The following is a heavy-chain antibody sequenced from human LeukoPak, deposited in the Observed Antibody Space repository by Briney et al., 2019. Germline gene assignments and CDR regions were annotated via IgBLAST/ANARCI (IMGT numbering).Heavy chain of an antibody. J-gene: IGHJ5*02. CDR2: ISDSGANV. Sequence: GGSLRLSCAASGFTFSNYAMSWVRQAPGKGLEWVSAISDSGANVYYADSVKGRFTISRDNSRNTPYLQMNSLRAEDSAIYYCAKDLRYGGSCNCYGWFDPWGQGTLVTVSS. V-gene: IGHV3-23*01. CDR3: AKDLRYGGSCNCYGWFDP. CDR1: GFTFSNYA. D-gene: IGHD2-15*01.